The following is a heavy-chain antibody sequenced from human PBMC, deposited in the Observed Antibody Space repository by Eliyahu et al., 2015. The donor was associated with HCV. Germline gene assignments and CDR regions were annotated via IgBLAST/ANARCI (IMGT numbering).Heavy chain of an antibody. D-gene: IGHD3-3*01. J-gene: IGHJ3*02. Sequence: QVQLVESGGGVVQPGRSLXLSCAAXGFTFSSYXXXWVRQAPGKGLEWVAVISYDGSNKYYADSVKGRFTISRDNSKNTLYLQMNSLRAEDTAVYYCAKERKAYYDFWSGSDAFDIWGQGTMVTVSS. CDR3: AKERKAYYDFWSGSDAFDI. CDR2: ISYDGSNK. CDR1: GFTFSSYX. V-gene: IGHV3-30*18.